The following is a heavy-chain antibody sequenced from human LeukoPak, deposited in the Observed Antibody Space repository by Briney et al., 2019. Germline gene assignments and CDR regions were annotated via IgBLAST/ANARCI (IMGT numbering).Heavy chain of an antibody. CDR2: IIPIFGTA. CDR3: ARNVEMATINGYYYYYYMDV. CDR1: GYYFVTYP. V-gene: IGHV1-69*06. Sequence: ASVKVSCKASGYYFVTYPINWVRQAPGQGLEWMGGIIPIFGTANYAQKFQGRVTIAADKSTSTAYMELSSLRSEDTAVYYCARNVEMATINGYYYYYYMDVWGKGTTVTVSS. J-gene: IGHJ6*03. D-gene: IGHD5-24*01.